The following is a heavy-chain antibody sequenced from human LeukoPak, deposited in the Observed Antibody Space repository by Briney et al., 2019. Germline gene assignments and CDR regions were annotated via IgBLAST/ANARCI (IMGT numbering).Heavy chain of an antibody. D-gene: IGHD3-3*01. CDR3: ARALRFLVGDYYYMDV. J-gene: IGHJ6*03. Sequence: ASVKVSCKASGYTFTSYDINWVRQATGQGLEWMGWMNPNCGNTGYAQKFQGRVTMTRNTSISTAYMELSSLRSEDTAVYYCARALRFLVGDYYYMDVWGKGTTVTVSS. CDR2: MNPNCGNT. CDR1: GYTFTSYD. V-gene: IGHV1-8*01.